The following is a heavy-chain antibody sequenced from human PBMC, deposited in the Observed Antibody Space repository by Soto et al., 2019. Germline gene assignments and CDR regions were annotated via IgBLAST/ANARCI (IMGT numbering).Heavy chain of an antibody. D-gene: IGHD3-22*01. J-gene: IGHJ4*02. CDR2: ISAYNGDT. CDR3: ARDWSRYYDNSGLIWFY. CDR1: GYTFRSYG. V-gene: IGHV1-18*04. Sequence: QIQLVQSGGEVKKPGASVKVSCKASGYTFRSYGISWVRQAPGQGLEWVGWISAYNGDTHYAPKFQDRITLTTETSTDTAYMEVRSLRRDDTAVYYCARDWSRYYDNSGLIWFYWGQGSLVTVSS.